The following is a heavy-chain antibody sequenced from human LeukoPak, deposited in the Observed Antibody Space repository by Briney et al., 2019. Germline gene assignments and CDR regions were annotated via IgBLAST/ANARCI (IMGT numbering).Heavy chain of an antibody. CDR3: ARSSTGLITFDY. Sequence: GGSPRLSCAASEFTVSDNYMSWVRQAPGKGLEWVSVIYSGGSTYYADSVKGRFTISRDISKNTLYLQMNSLRAEDTAVYYCARSSTGLITFDYWGQGTLVTVSS. V-gene: IGHV3-53*01. D-gene: IGHD3-22*01. CDR1: EFTVSDNY. J-gene: IGHJ4*02. CDR2: IYSGGST.